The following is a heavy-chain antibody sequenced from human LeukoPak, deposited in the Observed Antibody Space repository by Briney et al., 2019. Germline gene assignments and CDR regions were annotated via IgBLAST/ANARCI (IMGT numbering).Heavy chain of an antibody. CDR2: IRGDGSMT. D-gene: IGHD6-19*01. CDR1: GFTFSAYW. J-gene: IGHJ4*02. Sequence: GGSLRLSCAASGFTFSAYWMHWVRQAPGKGLVWVSRIRGDGSMTNYADSVKGRFTISRDNSKDTLYLQMNSLRAEDTAVYYCAKRLAMTGTYHFDYWGQGTLVTVSS. CDR3: AKRLAMTGTYHFDY. V-gene: IGHV3-74*01.